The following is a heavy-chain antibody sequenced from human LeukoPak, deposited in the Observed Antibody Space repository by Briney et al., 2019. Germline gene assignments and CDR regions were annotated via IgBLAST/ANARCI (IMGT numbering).Heavy chain of an antibody. Sequence: GASVKVSCKASGYTFTGYYMHWVRQAPGQGLEWMGWINPNSGGTNYAQKFQGRVTMTRDTSISTAYMELSRLRSDDTAVYYCARSKYYYGSETYYNDYWGQGTLVTVSS. CDR3: ARSKYYYGSETYYNDY. CDR1: GYTFTGYY. J-gene: IGHJ4*02. D-gene: IGHD3-10*01. V-gene: IGHV1-2*02. CDR2: INPNSGGT.